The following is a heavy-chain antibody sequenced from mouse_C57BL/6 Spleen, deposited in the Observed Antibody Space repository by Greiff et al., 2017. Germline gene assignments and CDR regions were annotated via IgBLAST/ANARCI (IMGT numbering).Heavy chain of an antibody. J-gene: IGHJ2*01. V-gene: IGHV1-69*01. CDR2: IDPSDSYT. Sequence: QVQLQQPGAELVMPGASVKLSCKASGYTFTSYWMHWVKQRPGQGLEWIGEIDPSDSYTNYNQKFKGKTTLTVDKSSSTAYMQLSSLTSEDSAVSYCARGGFDYWGQGTTLTVSS. CDR3: ARGGFDY. CDR1: GYTFTSYW.